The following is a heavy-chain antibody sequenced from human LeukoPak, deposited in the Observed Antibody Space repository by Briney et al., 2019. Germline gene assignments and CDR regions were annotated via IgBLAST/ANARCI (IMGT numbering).Heavy chain of an antibody. CDR3: ARLAQGGSKTYYFDY. CDR2: IYTSGST. D-gene: IGHD5-12*01. J-gene: IGHJ4*02. CDR1: GGSISSGSYY. V-gene: IGHV4-61*02. Sequence: SQTLSLTCTVSGGSISSGSYYWSWIRQPAGKGLEWIGRIYTSGSTNYNPSLKSRVTISLDTSKNQFSLKLSSVTAADTAVYYCARLAQGGSKTYYFDYWGQGTLVTVSS.